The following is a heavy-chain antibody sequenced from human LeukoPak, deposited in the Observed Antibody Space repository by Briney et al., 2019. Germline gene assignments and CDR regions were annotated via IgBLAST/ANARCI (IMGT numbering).Heavy chain of an antibody. J-gene: IGHJ4*02. V-gene: IGHV3-23*01. CDR1: GFTFSTYA. CDR3: ARHRVLRGVISDYYFDY. Sequence: GGSLRLSCAASGFTFSTYAMSWVRQAPGKGLEWVSAISGSGGTTYYADSVKGRFTISRDNSKNTLYLRVNSLRGEDTAVYYCARHRVLRGVISDYYFDYWGQGTLVTVSS. CDR2: ISGSGGTT. D-gene: IGHD3-10*01.